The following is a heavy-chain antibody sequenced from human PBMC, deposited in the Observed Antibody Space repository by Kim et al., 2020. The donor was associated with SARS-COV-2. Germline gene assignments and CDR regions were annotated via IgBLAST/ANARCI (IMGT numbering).Heavy chain of an antibody. D-gene: IGHD3-10*01. CDR2: ISWNSGSI. Sequence: GGSLRLSCAASGFTFDDYAMHWVRQAPGKGLEWVSGISWNSGSIGYADSVKGRFTISRDNAKNSLYLQMNSLRAEDTALYYCAKDVLFGNLAGSWFDPWGQGTLVTVSS. CDR3: AKDVLFGNLAGSWFDP. J-gene: IGHJ5*02. CDR1: GFTFDDYA. V-gene: IGHV3-9*01.